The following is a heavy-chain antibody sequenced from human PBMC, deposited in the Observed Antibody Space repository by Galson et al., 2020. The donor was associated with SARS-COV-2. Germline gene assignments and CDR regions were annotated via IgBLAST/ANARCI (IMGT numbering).Heavy chain of an antibody. CDR1: GYSFTSYW. V-gene: IGHV5-51*01. D-gene: IGHD5-12*01. CDR3: ARLRGYGNGYVGYYYYMDV. CDR2: IYPGDSDT. J-gene: IGHJ6*03. Sequence: GESLKISCKGSGYSFTSYWIGWVRQMPGKGLEWMGIIYPGDSDTRYSPSFQGQVTISADKSISTAYLQWSSLKASDTAMYYYARLRGYGNGYVGYYYYMDVWGKGTTVTISS.